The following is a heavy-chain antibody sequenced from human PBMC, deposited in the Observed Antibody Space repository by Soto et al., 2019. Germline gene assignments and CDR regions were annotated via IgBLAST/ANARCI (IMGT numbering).Heavy chain of an antibody. D-gene: IGHD5-18*01. Sequence: ASVKVSCKASGGTFSSYAISWVRQAPGQGLEWMGGIIPIFGTANYAQKFQGRVTITADESTSTAYMELSSLRSEDTAVYYCARDKGGAKVTPGRRGYSYGYFWFDPWGQGTLVTVSS. V-gene: IGHV1-69*13. J-gene: IGHJ5*02. CDR1: GGTFSSYA. CDR2: IIPIFGTA. CDR3: ARDKGGAKVTPGRRGYSYGYFWFDP.